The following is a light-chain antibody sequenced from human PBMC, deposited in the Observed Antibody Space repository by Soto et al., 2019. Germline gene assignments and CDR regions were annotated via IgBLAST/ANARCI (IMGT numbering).Light chain of an antibody. Sequence: QSAPTQPASVSGSPGQSITISCTGTSSDVGGYNYVSWYQQYPGKAPKIMIYEVNNRPSGVSNRFSGSKSDNTASLTISGLQAEDEADYYCCSYTSSSTYVFGTGTKLTVL. J-gene: IGLJ1*01. CDR2: EVN. CDR1: SSDVGGYNY. CDR3: CSYTSSSTYV. V-gene: IGLV2-14*01.